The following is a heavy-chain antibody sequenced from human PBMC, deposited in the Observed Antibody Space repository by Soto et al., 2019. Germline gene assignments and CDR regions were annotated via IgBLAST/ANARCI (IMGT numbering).Heavy chain of an antibody. CDR3: ARSGAGSGNWFDP. V-gene: IGHV3-21*01. Sequence: GGSLRLSCAASGFTFSSYSMNWVRQAPGKGLEWVSSISSSSSYIYYADSVKGRFTISRDNAKNSLYLQMNSLRAEDTAVYYCARSGAGSGNWFDPWGQGTLVTVSS. CDR2: ISSSSSYI. D-gene: IGHD6-13*01. CDR1: GFTFSSYS. J-gene: IGHJ5*02.